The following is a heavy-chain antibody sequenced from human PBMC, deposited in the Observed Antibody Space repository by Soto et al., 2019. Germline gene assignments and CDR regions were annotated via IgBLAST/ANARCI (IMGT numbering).Heavy chain of an antibody. CDR1: GYTFTSYD. D-gene: IGHD3-3*01. J-gene: IGHJ6*02. Sequence: GASVKVSCKASGYTFTSYDINWVRQATGQGLEWMGWMNPNSGNTGYAQKFQGRVTMTRNTSISTAYMELSSLRSEDTAVYYCARVLSWASYYDFWSCYYNYYYYVLDVRGQGTTVTVSS. V-gene: IGHV1-8*01. CDR3: ARVLSWASYYDFWSCYYNYYYYVLDV. CDR2: MNPNSGNT.